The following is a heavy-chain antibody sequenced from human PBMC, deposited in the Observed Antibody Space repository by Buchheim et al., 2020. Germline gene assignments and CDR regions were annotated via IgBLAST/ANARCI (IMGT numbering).Heavy chain of an antibody. CDR3: ARDGVATIRSYYFDY. V-gene: IGHV3-30*04. CDR2: ISYDGSNK. D-gene: IGHD5-12*01. Sequence: QVQLVESGGGVVQPGRSLRLSCAASGFTFSSYAMHWVRQAPGKGLEWVAVISYDGSNKYYADSVKGRFTISRDNSKNTLYLQMNSLRAEDTAVYYCARDGVATIRSYYFDYWGQGTL. CDR1: GFTFSSYA. J-gene: IGHJ4*02.